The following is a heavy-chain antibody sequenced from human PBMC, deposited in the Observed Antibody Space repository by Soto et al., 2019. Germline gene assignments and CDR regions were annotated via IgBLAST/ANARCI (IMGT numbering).Heavy chain of an antibody. D-gene: IGHD1-26*01. V-gene: IGHV3-15*01. CDR2: IKSRTHGGTA. J-gene: IGHJ5*02. CDR3: TSDVGHMSLPLFSS. CDR1: GFSFTDAW. Sequence: EVQLVESGGGLVEPGGSLRLSCAASGFSFTDAWMGWVRQAPGKGLEWVGRIKSRTHGGTADFPAPVKGRFSISRDDSKSLLYLQMSSLQTEGTAVYHCTSDVGHMSLPLFSSWGQGTLVTVSS.